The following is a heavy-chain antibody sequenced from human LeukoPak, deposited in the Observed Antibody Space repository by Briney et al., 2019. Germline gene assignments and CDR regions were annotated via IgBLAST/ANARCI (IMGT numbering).Heavy chain of an antibody. Sequence: SETLSLTCTVSGGSISSSSYYWGWIRQPPGKGLEWIGSIYYSGSTYYDPSLKSRVTISVDTSKNQFSLKLSSVTAADTAVYYCARTTEGYCRGRSCYSYYYYMDVWGKGTTVTVSS. CDR2: IYYSGST. CDR1: GGSISSSSYY. D-gene: IGHD2-15*01. V-gene: IGHV4-39*07. J-gene: IGHJ6*03. CDR3: ARTTEGYCRGRSCYSYYYYMDV.